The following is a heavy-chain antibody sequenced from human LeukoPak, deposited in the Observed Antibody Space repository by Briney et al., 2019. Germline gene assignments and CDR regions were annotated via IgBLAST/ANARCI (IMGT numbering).Heavy chain of an antibody. CDR1: GFTFSSYA. V-gene: IGHV3-23*01. CDR3: AKRRGLELLYYYYMDV. D-gene: IGHD1-7*01. J-gene: IGHJ6*03. CDR2: ISGSGGST. Sequence: GGSLRLSCAASGFTFSSYAMSWVRQAPGKGLEWVLAISGSGGSTYYADSVKGRFTISRDNSKNTLYLQMNSLRAEDTAVYYCAKRRGLELLYYYYMDVWGKGTTVTVSS.